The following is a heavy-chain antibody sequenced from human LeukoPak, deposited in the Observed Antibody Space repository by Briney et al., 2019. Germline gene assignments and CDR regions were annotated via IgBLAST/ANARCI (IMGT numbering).Heavy chain of an antibody. V-gene: IGHV3-49*04. CDR1: GFKFGDFA. CDR2: IRSTIYGGTT. J-gene: IGHJ3*01. Sequence: GGSLRLSCTVSGFKFGDFAMSWVRQAPGKGLEWLGFIRSTIYGGTTDYAASVKGRFTISRDDSKSITYLQMNSLKTEDTATYYCTRDYPASFDVWGQGTLVTVSS. CDR3: TRDYPASFDV.